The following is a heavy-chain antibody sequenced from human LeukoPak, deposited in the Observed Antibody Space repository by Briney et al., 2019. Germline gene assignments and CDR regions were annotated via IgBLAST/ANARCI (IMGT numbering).Heavy chain of an antibody. V-gene: IGHV4-30-4*01. CDR1: GGSISSGDYY. D-gene: IGHD3-22*01. J-gene: IGHJ1*01. CDR3: ASEPNYYDSSGYYLVAKYFQH. CDR2: VYYSEST. Sequence: PSETLSLTCTVSGGSISSGDYYWSWIRQPPGKGLEWIGYVYYSESTYYNPSLKSRVTISVDTSKNQFSLKLSSVTAAGTAVYYCASEPNYYDSSGYYLVAKYFQHWGQGTLVTVSS.